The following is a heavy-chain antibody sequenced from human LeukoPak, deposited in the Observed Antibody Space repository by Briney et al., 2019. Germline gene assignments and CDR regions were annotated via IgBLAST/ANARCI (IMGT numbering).Heavy chain of an antibody. D-gene: IGHD1-20*01. CDR1: GYTFTGYY. CDR3: ARPVLKGYDNCGY. Sequence: ASVKVSCKASGYTFTGYYMQWVRQAPGQGLEWMGRINPNSGGTNYAQKFKGRVTMTRDTSISTAYMELSRLRSDDTAVYYCARPVLKGYDNCGYWGQGTLVTVSS. CDR2: INPNSGGT. V-gene: IGHV1-2*06. J-gene: IGHJ4*02.